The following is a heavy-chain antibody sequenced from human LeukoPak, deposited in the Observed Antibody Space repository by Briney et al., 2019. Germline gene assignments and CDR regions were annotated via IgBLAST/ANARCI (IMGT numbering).Heavy chain of an antibody. V-gene: IGHV4-59*01. Sequence: KPSETLSLTCTVSGGSISRYYWSWIRQPPAPGLEWIGFSYYTGRADYSPSLKSRVSMSVDTSKNQFSLRVNSMTAADTAVYYCARGDFWSGAPTDWGQGTLVTVSS. J-gene: IGHJ4*02. CDR2: SYYTGRA. CDR3: ARGDFWSGAPTD. CDR1: GGSISRYY. D-gene: IGHD3-3*01.